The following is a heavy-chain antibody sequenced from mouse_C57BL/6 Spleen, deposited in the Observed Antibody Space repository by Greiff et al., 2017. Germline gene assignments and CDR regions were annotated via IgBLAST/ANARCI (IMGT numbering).Heavy chain of an antibody. CDR2: ISYDGSN. J-gene: IGHJ3*01. Sequence: EVQLQESGPGLVKPSQSLSLTCSVTGYSITSGYYWNWIRQFPGKKLEWMGYISYDGSNNYNPSLKNRISITRDTSKNQFFLKLNSVTTEDTATYYCARDNDDYDGGAWFAYWGQGTLVTVSA. V-gene: IGHV3-6*01. D-gene: IGHD2-4*01. CDR3: ARDNDDYDGGAWFAY. CDR1: GYSITSGYY.